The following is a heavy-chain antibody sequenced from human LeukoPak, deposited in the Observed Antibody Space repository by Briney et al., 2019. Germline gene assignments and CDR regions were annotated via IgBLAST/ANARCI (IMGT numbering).Heavy chain of an antibody. D-gene: IGHD2-2*01. Sequence: SETLSLTCTVSGGSISSGGYYWSWIRQHPGKGLEWIGYIYYSGSTYYNPSLKSRVTISVDTSKNQFSLKLSSVTAADTAVYYCARDQAIGVVVPAAPQGYYYYYGMDVWGQGTTVTVSS. CDR1: GGSISSGGYY. J-gene: IGHJ6*02. CDR3: ARDQAIGVVVPAAPQGYYYYYGMDV. V-gene: IGHV4-31*03. CDR2: IYYSGST.